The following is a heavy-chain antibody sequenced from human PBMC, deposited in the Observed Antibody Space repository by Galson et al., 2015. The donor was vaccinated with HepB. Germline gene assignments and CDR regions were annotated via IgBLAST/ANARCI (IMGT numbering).Heavy chain of an antibody. CDR1: GFTFSSYG. V-gene: IGHV3-30*19. CDR2: ISYDGSNK. J-gene: IGHJ1*01. D-gene: IGHD5-12*01. CDR3: ARGVGSGYDPEYFQH. Sequence: SLRLSCAASGFTFSSYGMHWVRQAPGKGLEWVAVISYDGSNKYYADSVKGRFTISRDNSKNTLYLQMNSLRAEDTAVYYCARGVGSGYDPEYFQHWGQGTLVTVSS.